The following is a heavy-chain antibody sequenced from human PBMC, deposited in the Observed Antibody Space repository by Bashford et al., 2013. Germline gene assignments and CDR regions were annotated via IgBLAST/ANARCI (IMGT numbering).Heavy chain of an antibody. Sequence: SETLSLTCSISGGSISSGDYYWTWVRQPAGKGLEWVGRMYTNGITNYNPSLKSRVTISVDTSKNQFSLKLSSVTAADTAVYYCARDGGPFDYWGQGTLVTVSS. J-gene: IGHJ4*02. V-gene: IGHV4-61*02. CDR1: GGSISSGDYY. CDR3: ARDGGPFDY. CDR2: MYTNGIT.